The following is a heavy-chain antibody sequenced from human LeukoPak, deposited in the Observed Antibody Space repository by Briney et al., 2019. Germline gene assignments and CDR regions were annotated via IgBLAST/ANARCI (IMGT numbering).Heavy chain of an antibody. CDR1: GFTFSSYP. D-gene: IGHD3-22*01. J-gene: IGHJ6*03. Sequence: PGGSLRLSCAASGFTFSSYPINWVRQAPGKGLEWVSSIGTSSSSIYYADSVKGRFTISRDNSKNTLYLQMNSLRAEDTAVYYCAKVGGSSGYYYYMDVWGKGPRSPSP. CDR3: AKVGGSSGYYYYMDV. CDR2: IGTSSSSI. V-gene: IGHV3-21*01.